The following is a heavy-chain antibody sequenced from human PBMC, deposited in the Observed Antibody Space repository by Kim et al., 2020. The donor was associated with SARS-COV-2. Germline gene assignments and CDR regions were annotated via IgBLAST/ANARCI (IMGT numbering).Heavy chain of an antibody. CDR3: ARDLSVDFWTGYTSSPTYGMDV. CDR2: ISGYNGHT. J-gene: IGHJ6*02. V-gene: IGHV1-18*01. D-gene: IGHD3-3*01. CDR1: GYTFTNYG. Sequence: ASVKVSCKASGYTFTNYGISWVRQAPGQGLEWMGWISGYNGHTNYGQRVQGRVTMTTDTSTSTAYMELRSLKSDDTAVYYCARDLSVDFWTGYTSSPTYGMDVRGQGTTVTVSS.